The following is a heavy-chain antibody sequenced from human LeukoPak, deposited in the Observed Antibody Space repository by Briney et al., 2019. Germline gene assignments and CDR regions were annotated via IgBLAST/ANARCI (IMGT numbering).Heavy chain of an antibody. CDR1: GFTVSSNY. V-gene: IGHV3-66*01. J-gene: IGHJ6*03. CDR3: ARAYSSGWSRDYYYYMDV. D-gene: IGHD6-19*01. CDR2: IYSGGST. Sequence: GGSLRLSCAASGFTVSSNYMSWVRQAPGKGLEWVSVIYSGGSTYYADSVKGRFTISRDNSKNTLYLQMNSLRAEDTAVYYCARAYSSGWSRDYYYYMDVWGKGTTVTISS.